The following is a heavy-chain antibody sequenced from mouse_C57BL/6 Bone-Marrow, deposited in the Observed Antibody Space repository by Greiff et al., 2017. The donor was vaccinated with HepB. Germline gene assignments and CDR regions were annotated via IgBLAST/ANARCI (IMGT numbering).Heavy chain of an antibody. D-gene: IGHD2-4*01. V-gene: IGHV10-1*01. J-gene: IGHJ3*01. CDR3: VREAPYEYDSWFAY. Sequence: EVKLVESGGGLVQPKGSLKLSCAASGFSFNTYAMNWVRQAPGKGLEWVARIRSKSNNYATYYADSVKDRFTISRDDSESMLYLQMNNLKTEDTAMYYCVREAPYEYDSWFAYWGQGTLVTVSA. CDR1: GFSFNTYA. CDR2: IRSKSNNYAT.